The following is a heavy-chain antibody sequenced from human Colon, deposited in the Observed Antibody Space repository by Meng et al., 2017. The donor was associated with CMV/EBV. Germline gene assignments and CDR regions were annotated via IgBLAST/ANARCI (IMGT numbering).Heavy chain of an antibody. V-gene: IGHV1-18*01. CDR2: INLWNGNI. CDR1: GYTFNKHG. Sequence: ASVKVSCKASGYTFNKHGINWVRQAPGQGLEWMGWINLWNGNIEYAQKFQGRITLTTDESTSTAYMELRNLTSDDTAVYYCARDLFSPGGNSCFDYWGQGTVVTVSS. D-gene: IGHD3-16*01. CDR3: ARDLFSPGGNSCFDY. J-gene: IGHJ4*02.